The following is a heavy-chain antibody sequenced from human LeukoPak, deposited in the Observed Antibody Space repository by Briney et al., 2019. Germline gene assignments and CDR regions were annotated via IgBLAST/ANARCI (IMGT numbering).Heavy chain of an antibody. CDR3: ARGGNYYDSSGYPLPAPYYYGMDV. CDR2: IYPGDSDT. V-gene: IGHV5-51*01. CDR1: GYSCTSYW. D-gene: IGHD3-22*01. Sequence: GESLKISCKGSGYSCTSYWIGWVRQMPGKGLEWMGIIYPGDSDTRYSPSFQGQVTISAEKSISTAYLQWRSLKASDTAMYYCARGGNYYDSSGYPLPAPYYYGMDVWGQGTTVTVSS. J-gene: IGHJ6*02.